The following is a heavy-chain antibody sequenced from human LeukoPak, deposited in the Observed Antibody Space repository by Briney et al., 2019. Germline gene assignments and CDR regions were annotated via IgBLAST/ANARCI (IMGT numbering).Heavy chain of an antibody. J-gene: IGHJ5*02. CDR2: VTPSDGGT. V-gene: IGHV1-46*03. D-gene: IGHD2-15*01. CDR1: GYTFTNYF. CDR3: VREGGCSGGSCYRFDP. Sequence: GASVKLSCKTCGYTFTNYFMHWVRQAPGQGLEWMGAVTPSDGGTNYAQKFQGRITMTRDTSTSTVYMDLSSLKPEDTAVYYCVREGGCSGGSCYRFDPRGQGALVTVSS.